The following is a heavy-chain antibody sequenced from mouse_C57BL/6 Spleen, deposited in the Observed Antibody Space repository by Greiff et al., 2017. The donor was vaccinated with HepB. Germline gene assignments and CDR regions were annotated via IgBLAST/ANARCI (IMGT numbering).Heavy chain of an antibody. CDR1: GYTFTSYW. J-gene: IGHJ1*01. CDR3: ASLTTGVYWYFEV. D-gene: IGHD1-1*01. V-gene: IGHV1-72*01. CDR2: IDPNSGGT. Sequence: QVQLQQPGAELVKPGASVKLSCKASGYTFTSYWMHWVKQRPGRGLEWIGRIDPNSGGTKYNEKFKSKATLTVDKPSSTAYMQLSSLSSEGSAVYYCASLTTGVYWYFEVWGAGTTGTVSS.